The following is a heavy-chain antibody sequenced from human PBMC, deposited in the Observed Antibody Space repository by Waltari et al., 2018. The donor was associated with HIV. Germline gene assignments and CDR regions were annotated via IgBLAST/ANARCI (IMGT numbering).Heavy chain of an antibody. Sequence: QVQLQQWGAGLLKPSETLSLTCAVYGGSFSGYYWSWIRQPPGKGLEWIGEINHSGSTNYNPSLKSRVTISVDTSKNQFSLKLSSVTAADTAVYYCAREDGGSYFFDYWGQGTLVTVSS. V-gene: IGHV4-34*01. CDR2: INHSGST. CDR3: AREDGGSYFFDY. J-gene: IGHJ4*02. D-gene: IGHD1-26*01. CDR1: GGSFSGYY.